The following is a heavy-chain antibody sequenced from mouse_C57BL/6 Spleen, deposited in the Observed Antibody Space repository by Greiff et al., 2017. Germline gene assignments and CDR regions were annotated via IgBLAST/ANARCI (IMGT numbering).Heavy chain of an antibody. CDR1: GYAFSSSW. D-gene: IGHD2-4*01. J-gene: IGHJ3*01. Sequence: QVQLQQSGPELVKPGASVKISCKASGYAFSSSWMNWVKQRPGKGLEWIGRIYPGDGDTNYNGKFKGKATLTADKSSSTAYMQLSSLTSEDSAVYFCARSVWDYDVWFAYWGQGTLVTVSA. CDR3: ARSVWDYDVWFAY. V-gene: IGHV1-82*01. CDR2: IYPGDGDT.